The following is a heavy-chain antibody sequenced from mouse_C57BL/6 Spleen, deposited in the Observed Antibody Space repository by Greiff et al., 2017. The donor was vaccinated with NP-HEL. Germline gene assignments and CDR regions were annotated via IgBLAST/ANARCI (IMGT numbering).Heavy chain of an antibody. CDR3: ARGDTYWYFDV. CDR2: ISSGSSTI. V-gene: IGHV5-17*01. CDR1: GFTFSDYG. Sequence: DVMLVESGGGLVKPGGSLKLSCAASGFTFSDYGMHWVRQAPEKGLEWVAYISSGSSTIYYADTVKGRFTISRDNAKNTLFLQMTSLRSEDTAMYYCARGDTYWYFDVWGTGTTVTVSS. J-gene: IGHJ1*03.